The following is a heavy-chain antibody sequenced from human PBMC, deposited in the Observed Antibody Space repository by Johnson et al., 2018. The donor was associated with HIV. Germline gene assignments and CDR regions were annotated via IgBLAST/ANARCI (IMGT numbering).Heavy chain of an antibody. CDR1: GFSFTNAY. J-gene: IGHJ3*02. CDR2: IKSRPDGGTT. D-gene: IGHD3-3*01. Sequence: EVQLVESGGGLVKPGGSLRLSCAASGFSFTNAYMTWVRLAPGKGLEWVGRIKSRPDGGTTDYGAPVKGRFTMSRDDSKSIAYLEMDSLKSEDTAVYYCTSPNFWSGQSQNEAFDIWGQGTMVTVSS. V-gene: IGHV3-15*01. CDR3: TSPNFWSGQSQNEAFDI.